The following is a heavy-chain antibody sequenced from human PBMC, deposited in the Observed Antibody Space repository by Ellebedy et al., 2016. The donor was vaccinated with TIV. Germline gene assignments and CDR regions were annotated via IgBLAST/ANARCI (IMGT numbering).Heavy chain of an antibody. CDR2: IKYDGSEK. V-gene: IGHV3-7*01. CDR1: GFTFSTSW. Sequence: GESLKISCTTSGFTFSTSWMDWVRQVPGRGLEWVANIKYDGSEKYYVDSVKGRFTVSRDNAKNSLYLQMNSLRAEETAVYYCARGRTESSSYDYWGHGTLVTVSS. D-gene: IGHD6-6*01. CDR3: ARGRTESSSYDY. J-gene: IGHJ4*01.